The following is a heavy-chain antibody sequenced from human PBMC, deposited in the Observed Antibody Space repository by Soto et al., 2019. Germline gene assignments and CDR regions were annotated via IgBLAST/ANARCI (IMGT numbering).Heavy chain of an antibody. D-gene: IGHD2-21*02. CDR3: ARADRTLVTSYSLDV. J-gene: IGHJ6*02. Sequence: LSLTCAVYGGSFSGYYWTWIRQPPGKGLEWIGKINHSGTINFNPSLKSRLTISLDTSKKHFSLKLSSVTDADTAAYYCARADRTLVTSYSLDVWGQGTTVTVSS. CDR2: INHSGTI. V-gene: IGHV4-34*01. CDR1: GGSFSGYY.